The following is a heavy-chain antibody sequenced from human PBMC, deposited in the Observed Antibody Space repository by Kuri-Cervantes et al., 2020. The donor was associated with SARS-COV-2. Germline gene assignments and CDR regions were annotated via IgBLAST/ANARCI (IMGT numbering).Heavy chain of an antibody. J-gene: IGHJ5*02. CDR3: ASHKLGEGRFDP. CDR2: INPNSGGT. Sequence: ASVKVSCKASGYTFTGYYMQWVRQAPGQGLEWMGWINPNSGGTNYAQKFQGRVTMTTDTSTSTAYMELRSLRSDDTAVYYCASHKLGEGRFDPWGQGTLVTVSS. CDR1: GYTFTGYY. V-gene: IGHV1-2*02. D-gene: IGHD3-10*01.